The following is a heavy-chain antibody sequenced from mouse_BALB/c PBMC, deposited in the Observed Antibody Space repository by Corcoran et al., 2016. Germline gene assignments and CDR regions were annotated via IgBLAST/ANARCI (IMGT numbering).Heavy chain of an antibody. Sequence: EVQLQQSGPELVKPGASVKMSCKASGYTFTSYVMHWVKQKPGQVLEWIGYINPYNDGTKYNEKFKGKATLTSDKSSSTAYMELSSLTSEDSAVYYCARTSTMITRYFDVWGAGTTVTVSS. CDR2: INPYNDGT. V-gene: IGHV1S136*01. J-gene: IGHJ1*01. CDR1: GYTFTSYV. D-gene: IGHD2-4*01. CDR3: ARTSTMITRYFDV.